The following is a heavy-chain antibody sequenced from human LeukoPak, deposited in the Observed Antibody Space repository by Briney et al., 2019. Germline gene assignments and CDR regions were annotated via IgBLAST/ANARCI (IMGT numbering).Heavy chain of an antibody. V-gene: IGHV3-21*01. Sequence: GGSLRLSCAASGFTFSSYSMNWVRQAPGKGLEWVSSISSSSSYIYYADSVKGRFTISRDNAKNSLYLQMNSLRAEDTAVYYCARVWGSRLRRNYFDYWGQGTLVTVSS. CDR3: ARVWGSRLRRNYFDY. CDR2: ISSSSSYI. D-gene: IGHD7-27*01. J-gene: IGHJ4*02. CDR1: GFTFSSYS.